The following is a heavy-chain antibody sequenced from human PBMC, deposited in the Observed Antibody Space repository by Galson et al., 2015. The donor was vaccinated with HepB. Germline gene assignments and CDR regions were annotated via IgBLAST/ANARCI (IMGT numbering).Heavy chain of an antibody. V-gene: IGHV1-2*06. CDR1: GYTFTGYY. Sequence: SVKVSCKASGYTFTGYYMHWVRQAPGQGLEWMGRINPNSGGTNYAQKFQGRVTMTRDTSISTAYMELSRLRSDDTAVYYCARAAPYSSSWSDYWGQGTLVTVSP. D-gene: IGHD6-13*01. CDR2: INPNSGGT. CDR3: ARAAPYSSSWSDY. J-gene: IGHJ4*02.